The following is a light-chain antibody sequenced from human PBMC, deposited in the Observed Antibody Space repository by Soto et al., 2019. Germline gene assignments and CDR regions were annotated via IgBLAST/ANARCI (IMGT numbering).Light chain of an antibody. CDR3: QQYGTFPFT. CDR2: GIS. Sequence: EVVLTQSPGTLSLSPGERATLSCRASQNLNNNFFAWYQQKPGQGPRLLIYGISTRAAGIPDRFSGSGSGTDFTLTISRLEPEDFAVYYCQQYGTFPFTFGHGTKLDIK. J-gene: IGKJ3*01. V-gene: IGKV3-20*01. CDR1: QNLNNNF.